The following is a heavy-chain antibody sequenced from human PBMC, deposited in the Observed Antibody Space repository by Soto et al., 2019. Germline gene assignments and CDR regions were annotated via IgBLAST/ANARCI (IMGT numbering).Heavy chain of an antibody. CDR1: GFTFSSYG. V-gene: IGHV3-33*01. Sequence: QVQLMESGGGVVQPGRSLRLSCAASGFTFSSYGMHWVRQAPGKGLEWVAVIWYDGSNKYYADSVKGRFTISRDNSKNTLYLQMNSLRAEDTAVYYCARDTYCGGDCWLDWYFDLWGRGTLVTVSS. CDR2: IWYDGSNK. J-gene: IGHJ2*01. CDR3: ARDTYCGGDCWLDWYFDL. D-gene: IGHD2-21*02.